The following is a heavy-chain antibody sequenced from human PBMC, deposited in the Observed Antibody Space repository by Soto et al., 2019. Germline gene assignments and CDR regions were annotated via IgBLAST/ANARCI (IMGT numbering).Heavy chain of an antibody. J-gene: IGHJ6*02. Sequence: GGSLRLSCAASGLTFSSYGMHWVRQAPGKGLEWVAVISYDGSNKYYADSVKGRFTISRDNSKNTLYLQMNSLRAEDTAVYYCAKDRVLRYFDWLFHDYYYYGMDVWGQGTTVTVSS. D-gene: IGHD3-9*01. CDR3: AKDRVLRYFDWLFHDYYYYGMDV. V-gene: IGHV3-30*18. CDR1: GLTFSSYG. CDR2: ISYDGSNK.